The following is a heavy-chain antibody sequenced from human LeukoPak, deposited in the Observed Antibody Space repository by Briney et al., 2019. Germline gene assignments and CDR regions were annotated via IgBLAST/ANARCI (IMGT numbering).Heavy chain of an antibody. J-gene: IGHJ4*02. CDR2: IIPIFGIA. CDR3: ARELSSGSYTRSYYFDY. CDR1: GGTFSRYA. D-gene: IGHD1-26*01. Sequence: ASVKVSCKASGGTFSRYAISWVRQAPGQGLEWMGRIIPIFGIANYAQKFQGRVTITADKSTSTAYMELSSLRSEDTAVYYCARELSSGSYTRSYYFDYWGQGTLVTVSS. V-gene: IGHV1-69*04.